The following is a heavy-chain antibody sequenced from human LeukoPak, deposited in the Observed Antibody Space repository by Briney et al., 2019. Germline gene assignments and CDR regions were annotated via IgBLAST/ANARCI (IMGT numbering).Heavy chain of an antibody. CDR3: ATNYDYVWGSYRPFDY. CDR2: ISAYNGNT. Sequence: GSSVKVSCKASGGSFSSYGISWVRQAPGQGLEWMGWISAYNGNTNYAQKLQGRVTMTTDTSTSTAYMELRSLRSDDTAVYYCATNYDYVWGSYRPFDYWGQGTLVTVSS. V-gene: IGHV1-18*01. D-gene: IGHD3-16*02. CDR1: GGSFSSYG. J-gene: IGHJ4*02.